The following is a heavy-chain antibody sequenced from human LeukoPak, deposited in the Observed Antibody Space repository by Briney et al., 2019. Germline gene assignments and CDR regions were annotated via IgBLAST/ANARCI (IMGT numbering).Heavy chain of an antibody. J-gene: IGHJ4*02. Sequence: ASVKVSCKASGYTFTSYAMNWVRQAPGQGLEWMGWINTNTGNPTYAQGFTGRFVFSLDTSVSTAYLQISSLKAEDTAVYYCAXXLRRLGELSSRDYWGQGTLVTVSS. D-gene: IGHD3-16*02. V-gene: IGHV7-4-1*02. CDR1: GYTFTSYA. CDR2: INTNTGNP. CDR3: AXXLRRLGELSSRDY.